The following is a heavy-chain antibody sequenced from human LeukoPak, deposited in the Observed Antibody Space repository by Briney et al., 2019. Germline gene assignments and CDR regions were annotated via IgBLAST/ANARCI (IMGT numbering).Heavy chain of an antibody. CDR1: GDSISSYY. D-gene: IGHD7-27*01. V-gene: IGHV4-59*01. Sequence: SETLSLTCTVSGDSISSYYWSWIRQPPGKGLEWIGYIYYSGSTTYNPSLKSRLTISVDTSKNHFSLRLSSVTAADTAVYYCARLGQPNAFDIWGQGTMVTVSS. CDR2: IYYSGST. CDR3: ARLGQPNAFDI. J-gene: IGHJ3*02.